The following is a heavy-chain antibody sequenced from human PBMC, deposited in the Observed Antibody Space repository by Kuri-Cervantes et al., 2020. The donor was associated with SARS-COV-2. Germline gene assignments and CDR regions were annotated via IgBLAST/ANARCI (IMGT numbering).Heavy chain of an antibody. CDR3: AREMRMGVAVREVGMDV. V-gene: IGHV3-30-3*01. D-gene: IGHD2-15*01. Sequence: LSLTCAASGFTFSSYAMHWVRQAPGKGLEWVAVISYDGSNKYYADPVKGRFTISRDNSKNTLYLQMNSLRAEDTAVYYCAREMRMGVAVREVGMDVWGQGTTVTVSS. CDR2: ISYDGSNK. J-gene: IGHJ6*02. CDR1: GFTFSSYA.